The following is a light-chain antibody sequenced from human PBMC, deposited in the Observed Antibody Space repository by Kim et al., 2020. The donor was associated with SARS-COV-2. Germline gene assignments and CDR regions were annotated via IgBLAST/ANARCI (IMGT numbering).Light chain of an antibody. CDR1: QSVSSNY. J-gene: IGKJ4*01. Sequence: YPGGRVTLSCRASQSVSSNYLAWYQQKPGQAPRLLIYSTFTRATGIPDRFSGSGSGTDFTLTISRLEPEDFAVYYCQQYYRSPRTFGGGTKVDIK. V-gene: IGKV3-20*01. CDR3: QQYYRSPRT. CDR2: STF.